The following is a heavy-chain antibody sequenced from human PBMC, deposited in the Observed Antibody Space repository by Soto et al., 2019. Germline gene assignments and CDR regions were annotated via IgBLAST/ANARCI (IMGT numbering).Heavy chain of an antibody. CDR3: AKGPGPVVTATIFDY. V-gene: IGHV3-9*01. CDR2: ISWNSGSI. Sequence: EVQLVESGGGLVQPGRSLRLSCAASGFTFDDYAMHWVREAPGKGLEWVSGISWNSGSIGYADSVKGRFTISRDNAKNSLYLQMNSLRAADTALYYCAKGPGPVVTATIFDYWGQGTLVTVSS. J-gene: IGHJ4*02. CDR1: GFTFDDYA. D-gene: IGHD2-21*02.